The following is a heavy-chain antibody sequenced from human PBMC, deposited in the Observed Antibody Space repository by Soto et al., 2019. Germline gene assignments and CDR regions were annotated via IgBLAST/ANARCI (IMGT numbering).Heavy chain of an antibody. V-gene: IGHV3-23*01. CDR1: GFTFSSYA. CDR2: ISGSGGST. D-gene: IGHD2-2*01. J-gene: IGHJ5*02. CDR3: AKDPQPRLGGAIDNWFDL. Sequence: EVQLLESGGGLVQPGGSLRLSCAASGFTFSSYAMSWVRQAPGKGLEWVSAISGSGGSTYYADSVKGRFTISRDNSKNTLYLQMNSLRAEDTAVYYCAKDPQPRLGGAIDNWFDLWGQGTLVTVSS.